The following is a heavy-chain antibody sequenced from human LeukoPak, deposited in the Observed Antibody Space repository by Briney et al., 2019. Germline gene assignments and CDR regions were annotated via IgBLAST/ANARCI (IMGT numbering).Heavy chain of an antibody. CDR3: ARRTTMIVGELYYYGMDV. V-gene: IGHV3-30*04. Sequence: GGSLRLSCAASGFTFSSYAMHWVRQAPGKGLEWVAVISYDGSNKYYADSVKGRFTISRDNSKNTLYLQMNSLRAEDTAVYYCARRTTMIVGELYYYGMDVWGQGTTVTVSS. CDR2: ISYDGSNK. D-gene: IGHD3-22*01. J-gene: IGHJ6*02. CDR1: GFTFSSYA.